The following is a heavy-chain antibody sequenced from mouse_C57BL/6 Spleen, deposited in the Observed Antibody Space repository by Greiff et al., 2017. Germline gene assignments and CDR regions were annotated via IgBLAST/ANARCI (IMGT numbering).Heavy chain of an antibody. J-gene: IGHJ2*01. CDR2: INPSSGYT. Sequence: QVQLKQSGAELARPGASVKMSCKASGYTFTSYTMHWVKQRPGQGLEWIGYINPSSGYTKYNQKFKDKATMTADKSSSTAYMQLSSLTSEDSAVYYCAREEYFDYWGQGTTLTVSS. CDR3: AREEYFDY. CDR1: GYTFTSYT. V-gene: IGHV1-4*01.